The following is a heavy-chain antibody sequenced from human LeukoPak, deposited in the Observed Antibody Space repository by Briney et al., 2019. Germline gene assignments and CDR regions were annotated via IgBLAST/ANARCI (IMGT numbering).Heavy chain of an antibody. J-gene: IGHJ3*02. V-gene: IGHV3-11*03. Sequence: GGSLRLSCAASGFTFSNYWMYWVRQAPGKGLEWVSYISSSSSYTNYADSVKGRFTISRDNAKNSLYLQMHSLRAEDTAVYYCAKPYDSSGYYKSSAFDIWGQGTMVTVSS. CDR2: ISSSSSYT. D-gene: IGHD3-22*01. CDR3: AKPYDSSGYYKSSAFDI. CDR1: GFTFSNYW.